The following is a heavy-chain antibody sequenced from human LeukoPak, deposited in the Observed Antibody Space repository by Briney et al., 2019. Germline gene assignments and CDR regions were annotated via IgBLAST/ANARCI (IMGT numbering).Heavy chain of an antibody. D-gene: IGHD1-26*01. CDR3: ATDPNSGTYGGP. Sequence: GRSLRLSCAGSGFTFSPYSMTWVRQAPGKGLEWISFISSSGNTIYYADSVKGRFTISRDNAKNSLYLQMDSLRVEDTAMYFCATDPNSGTYGGPWGQGTLVTVSS. CDR1: GFTFSPYS. V-gene: IGHV3-48*01. CDR2: ISSSGNTI. J-gene: IGHJ5*02.